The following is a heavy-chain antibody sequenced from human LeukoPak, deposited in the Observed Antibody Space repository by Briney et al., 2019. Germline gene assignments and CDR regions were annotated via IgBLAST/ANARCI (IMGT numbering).Heavy chain of an antibody. D-gene: IGHD3-22*01. CDR3: ARGLDYFDSSGYVDY. Sequence: SETLSLTCTVSGVSVSSYYWSWIRQPPGKGLEWIGYISYSGNTNSNPSLNSRVTISVDTSKNQFSLKLSSVTAADTAVYYCARGLDYFDSSGYVDYWGQGTLVTVSS. CDR2: ISYSGNT. CDR1: GVSVSSYY. J-gene: IGHJ4*02. V-gene: IGHV4-59*02.